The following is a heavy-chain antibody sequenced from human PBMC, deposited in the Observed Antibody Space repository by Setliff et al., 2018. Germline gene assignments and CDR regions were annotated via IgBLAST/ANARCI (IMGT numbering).Heavy chain of an antibody. V-gene: IGHV3-11*04. CDR2: ISSSGSTI. D-gene: IGHD2-15*01. CDR3: ARPGGGWRSFDI. J-gene: IGHJ3*02. CDR1: GFTFSDYY. Sequence: PGGSLRLSCAASGFTFSDYYMSWIRQAPGKGLEWVSYISSSGSTIYYADSVKGRFTISRDKHLLYLQMNSLRAEDTAVYYCARPGGGWRSFDIWGQGTVVTVSS.